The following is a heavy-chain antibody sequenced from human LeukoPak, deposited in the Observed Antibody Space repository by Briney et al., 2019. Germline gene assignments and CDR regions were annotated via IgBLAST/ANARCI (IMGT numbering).Heavy chain of an antibody. D-gene: IGHD6-19*01. J-gene: IGHJ5*02. CDR1: GFTFSTYA. V-gene: IGHV3-23*01. Sequence: GSLRLSCAASGFTFSTYAMSWVRQTPGKGLEWVSGISGSGSSTSYGDSVKGRFTISRDNSKNTLYLQMNSLSPEDTAVYYCAKDRDGWSLNWFDPWGQGTLVTVSS. CDR2: ISGSGSST. CDR3: AKDRDGWSLNWFDP.